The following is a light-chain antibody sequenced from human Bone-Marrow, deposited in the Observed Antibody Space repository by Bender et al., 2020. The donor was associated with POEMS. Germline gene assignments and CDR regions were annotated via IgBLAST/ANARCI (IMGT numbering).Light chain of an antibody. CDR1: ISDVGSYNL. CDR3: CSYAGSNTLV. V-gene: IGLV2-23*02. Sequence: QSALTQPASVSGSPGQSITISCTGTISDVGSYNLVSWYQQYPGKAPKTMIYEVSKRPSGVSNRFSGSKSGNTASLTISGLQAEDEADYHCCSYAGSNTLVFGGGTKLTVL. CDR2: EVS. J-gene: IGLJ2*01.